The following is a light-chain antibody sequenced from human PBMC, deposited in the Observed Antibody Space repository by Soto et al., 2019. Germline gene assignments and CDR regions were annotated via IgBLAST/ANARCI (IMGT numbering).Light chain of an antibody. J-gene: IGLJ2*01. V-gene: IGLV2-14*01. Sequence: QSALTQPASVSGSPGQSITISCTGTSSDVGGYNYVSWYQQHPGKAPKLMIYEVSNRPSGVSNRFSGSKSGITASLTISGLQAEDEADYYCSSYTSSSIVVFGGGTKVTVL. CDR1: SSDVGGYNY. CDR3: SSYTSSSIVV. CDR2: EVS.